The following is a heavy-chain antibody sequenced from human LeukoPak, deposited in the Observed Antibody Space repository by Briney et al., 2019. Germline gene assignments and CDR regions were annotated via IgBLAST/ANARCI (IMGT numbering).Heavy chain of an antibody. CDR1: GFTFSSYW. V-gene: IGHV3-74*01. CDR2: INSDGTIT. CDR3: ARDSSLGAFDI. D-gene: IGHD7-27*01. J-gene: IGHJ3*02. Sequence: GGSLRLSCAASGFTFSSYWMHWVRQVSGKGLVWVSRINSDGTITSYADSVKGRFTISRDNAKNTLFLQMNSLRAEETAVYYCARDSSLGAFDIWGQGTMVTVSS.